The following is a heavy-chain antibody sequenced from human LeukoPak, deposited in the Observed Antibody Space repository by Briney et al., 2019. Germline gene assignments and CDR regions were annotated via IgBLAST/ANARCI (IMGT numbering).Heavy chain of an antibody. J-gene: IGHJ6*04. CDR3: AELGITMIGGV. CDR1: GFTFSSYE. D-gene: IGHD3-10*02. V-gene: IGHV3-48*03. Sequence: GGSLRLSCAASGFTFSSYEMYWVRQAPGKGLEWVSYISSSGSTIYYADSVKGRFTISRDNAKSSLYLQMNSLRAEDTAVYYCAELGITMIGGVWGKGTTVTISS. CDR2: ISSSGSTI.